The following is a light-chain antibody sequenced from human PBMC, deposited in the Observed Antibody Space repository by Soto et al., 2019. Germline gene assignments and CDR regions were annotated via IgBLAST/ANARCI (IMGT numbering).Light chain of an antibody. Sequence: EIVLTQSPATLSLSPGERATLSCRASQSVSSYLAWYQQKPGQAPRLLIYDASTRATGIPARFSRSGSGKDFTLTISSLETEDFAVYYCQQRSNWPLTFGGGTKVEIK. CDR1: QSVSSY. V-gene: IGKV3-11*01. CDR2: DAS. J-gene: IGKJ4*01. CDR3: QQRSNWPLT.